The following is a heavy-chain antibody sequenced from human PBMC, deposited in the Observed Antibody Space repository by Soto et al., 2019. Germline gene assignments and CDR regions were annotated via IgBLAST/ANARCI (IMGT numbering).Heavy chain of an antibody. V-gene: IGHV4-31*03. Sequence: ASETLSLTCTVSGASMNSATEYWAWIRQHPGKGLEWLGHIHYSGSTYYNPSLKSRLTISVDTSKTQFSLTLSSVTAADTAVYYCARDRRVLERRGEYYYYVMDVWGQGTTVTVSS. CDR1: GASMNSATEY. J-gene: IGHJ6*02. D-gene: IGHD1-1*01. CDR3: ARDRRVLERRGEYYYYVMDV. CDR2: IHYSGST.